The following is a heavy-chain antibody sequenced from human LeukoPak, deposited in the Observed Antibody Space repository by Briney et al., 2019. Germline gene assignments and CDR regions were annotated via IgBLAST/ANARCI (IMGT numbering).Heavy chain of an antibody. D-gene: IGHD4-17*01. V-gene: IGHV3-30-3*01. CDR3: AKVTTLTSYYIDY. J-gene: IGHJ4*02. CDR2: ISHDGGNK. CDR1: GFTFSSYT. Sequence: GGSLRLSCAASGFTFSSYTMHWVRQAPDKGLEWVAVISHDGGNKYYADSVKGRFTISRDNSKNTLYLQMNSLRAEDTAVYYCAKVTTLTSYYIDYWGQGTLVTVSS.